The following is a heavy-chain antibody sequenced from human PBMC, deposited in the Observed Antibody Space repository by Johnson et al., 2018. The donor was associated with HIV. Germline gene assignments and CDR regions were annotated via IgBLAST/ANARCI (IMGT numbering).Heavy chain of an antibody. Sequence: QLVESGGGLVQPGRSLRLSCAASGFMFDDYAMHWVRQAPGKGLEWVSGISWNSVTIGYADSVKGRFTISRDNAKNSLYLQMNSLRVEDTALYYCAKDLRWGDYAFDIWGQGTMVTVYS. V-gene: IGHV3-9*01. CDR2: ISWNSVTI. CDR3: AKDLRWGDYAFDI. CDR1: GFMFDDYA. J-gene: IGHJ3*02. D-gene: IGHD3-10*01.